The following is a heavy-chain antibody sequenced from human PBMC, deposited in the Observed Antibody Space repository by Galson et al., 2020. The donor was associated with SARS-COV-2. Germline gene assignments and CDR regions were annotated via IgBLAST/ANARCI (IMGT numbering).Heavy chain of an antibody. J-gene: IGHJ4*02. Sequence: ASETLSLTCTVSGGSINIYYWSWVRQSPEKGLEWIGYLYYGGKTNYNPSLESRVTISVDTSKNQFSLKLSSVTAADTAVYYCARLPVVRGVDFWGQGILVTVSS. D-gene: IGHD3-10*01. CDR2: LYYGGKT. CDR3: ARLPVVRGVDF. CDR1: GGSINIYY. V-gene: IGHV4-59*01.